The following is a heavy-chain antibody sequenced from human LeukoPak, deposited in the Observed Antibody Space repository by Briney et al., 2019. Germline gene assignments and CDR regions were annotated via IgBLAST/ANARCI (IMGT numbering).Heavy chain of an antibody. Sequence: SETLSLTCTVSGGSISSYYWSWIRQPAGKGLEWIGRIHTSGNTNYNPSLKSRVTMSVDTSKNQFSLKLSSVTAADTAVYYCARDKRDDSSGYYTVFDYWGQGTLVTVSS. V-gene: IGHV4-4*07. J-gene: IGHJ4*02. CDR3: ARDKRDDSSGYYTVFDY. D-gene: IGHD3-22*01. CDR2: IHTSGNT. CDR1: GGSISSYY.